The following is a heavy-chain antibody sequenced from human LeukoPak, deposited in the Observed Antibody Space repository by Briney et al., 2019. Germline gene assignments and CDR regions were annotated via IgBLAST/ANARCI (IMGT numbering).Heavy chain of an antibody. D-gene: IGHD3-10*01. Sequence: PGGSLRLSCAASGFTFSSYSMNWVRQAPGKGLEWVSSISSSSSYIYYADSVKGRFTISRDNAKNSLYLQMNSLRAEDTAVYYCARDPERMVQGIDYWGQGTLVTVSS. V-gene: IGHV3-21*01. CDR1: GFTFSSYS. CDR2: ISSSSSYI. CDR3: ARDPERMVQGIDY. J-gene: IGHJ4*02.